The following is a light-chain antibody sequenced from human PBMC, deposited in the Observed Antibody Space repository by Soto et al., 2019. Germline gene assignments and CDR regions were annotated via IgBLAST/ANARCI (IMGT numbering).Light chain of an antibody. J-gene: IGKJ1*01. CDR3: QHYSASPWT. V-gene: IGKV1-39*02. Sequence: PMTQSQYYLSASVCDRVTIACRASQSVSSYLTWYQQKPGQAPKLLIYAASSLQTGIPSRFSGSGSGTEFTLTIGGLQPDDFATYYCQHYSASPWTFGQGTKVDI. CDR2: AAS. CDR1: QSVSSY.